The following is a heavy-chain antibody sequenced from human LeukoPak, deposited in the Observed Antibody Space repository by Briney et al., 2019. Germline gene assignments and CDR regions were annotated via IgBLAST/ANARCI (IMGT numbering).Heavy chain of an antibody. CDR2: ISDRGGST. CDR3: AKDLIQLWLFPDD. Sequence: GGSLSLSCAASGFTFSNYAMTWVRQGPGKGLEWVSTISDRGGSTYYADSAKGRFTISRDNSRNTLYLQMDSLSAEDTAVYYCAKDLIQLWLFPDDWGQGTLVTVSS. J-gene: IGHJ4*02. D-gene: IGHD5-18*01. CDR1: GFTFSNYA. V-gene: IGHV3-23*01.